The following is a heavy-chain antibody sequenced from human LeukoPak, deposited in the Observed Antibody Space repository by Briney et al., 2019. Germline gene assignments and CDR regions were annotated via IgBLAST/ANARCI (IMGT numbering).Heavy chain of an antibody. CDR2: ISSSGSTI. V-gene: IGHV3-11*01. CDR3: ATESRHPYFQE. CDR1: GFTFSDYY. D-gene: IGHD2-2*01. J-gene: IGHJ1*01. Sequence: GGSLRLSCAASGFTFSDYYMSWIRQAPGKGLEWVSYISSSGSTIYYADSVKGRFTISRDNAKNSLYLQMNSLRAEDTAVYYCATESRHPYFQEWGQGTLVTVSS.